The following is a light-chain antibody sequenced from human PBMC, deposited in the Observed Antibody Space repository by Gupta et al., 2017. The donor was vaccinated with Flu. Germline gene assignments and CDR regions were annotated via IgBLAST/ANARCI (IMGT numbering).Light chain of an antibody. CDR2: LEGSGSY. CDR3: ETWDSNTRV. J-gene: IGLJ1*01. V-gene: IGLV4-60*03. CDR1: SGHSSYI. Sequence: QPVLPQSSSASASLGSSVKLTCTLSSGHSSYIIAWHQQQPGKAPRYLMKLEGSGSYNKGSGVPDRFSGSSSGADCYLTISNLQSEDEADYYCETWDSNTRVFGTGTKVTVL.